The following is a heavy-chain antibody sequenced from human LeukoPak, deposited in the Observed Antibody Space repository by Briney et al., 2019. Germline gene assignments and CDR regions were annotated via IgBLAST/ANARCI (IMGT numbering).Heavy chain of an antibody. Sequence: GESLKISCNASGYTFTKYWIAWVRQMPGKGLEWMGIIYPGDSDIRYSPSFRGQVTISVDKSITTAYLQWTSLKASDTAIYYCARHFGYSGYDGDYWGQGTLVTVSS. D-gene: IGHD5-12*01. V-gene: IGHV5-51*01. CDR3: ARHFGYSGYDGDY. CDR2: IYPGDSDI. CDR1: GYTFTKYW. J-gene: IGHJ4*02.